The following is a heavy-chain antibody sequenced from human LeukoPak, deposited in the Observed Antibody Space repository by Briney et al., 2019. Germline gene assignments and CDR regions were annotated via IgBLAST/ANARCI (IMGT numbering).Heavy chain of an antibody. V-gene: IGHV1-8*01. Sequence: ASVKVSCKASGYTFTTYDINWVRQATGQGLEWMGWMNPNSGNTGYAQKFQGRVIMTRNTSIGTAYMELSSLRSEDTAVYYCARHYYDSSGYYYGIYYYYYYMDVWGKGTTVTVSS. J-gene: IGHJ6*03. CDR1: GYTFTTYD. D-gene: IGHD3-22*01. CDR2: MNPNSGNT. CDR3: ARHYYDSSGYYYGIYYYYYYMDV.